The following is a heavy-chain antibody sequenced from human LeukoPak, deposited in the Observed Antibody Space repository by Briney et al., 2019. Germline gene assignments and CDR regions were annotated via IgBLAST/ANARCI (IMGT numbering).Heavy chain of an antibody. J-gene: IGHJ4*02. V-gene: IGHV3-48*03. CDR2: ISSSGSTI. CDR3: ARAVTGDSSCYYYRNYFDY. D-gene: IGHD3-22*01. Sequence: GGSLRLSCAASGFTFSSYEMNWVRQAPGKGLEWVSYISSSGSTIYYADSVKGRFTISRDNAKNSLYLQMNSLRAEDTAVYYCARAVTGDSSCYYYRNYFDYWGQGTLVTVSS. CDR1: GFTFSSYE.